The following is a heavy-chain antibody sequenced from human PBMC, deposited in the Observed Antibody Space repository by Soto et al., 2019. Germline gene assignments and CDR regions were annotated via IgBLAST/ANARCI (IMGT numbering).Heavy chain of an antibody. D-gene: IGHD4-4*01. CDR2: IRTKANSYTT. CDR3: SRAVILTTPYYFDY. Sequence: EVQLVESGGGLVQPGRSLRLSCAAFGFTFSDHYMDWVRQAPGKGLEWVGRIRTKANSYTTEYAAYVKGRFTSSRDDSKNLLFLQKYSLKAEDTAVYYCSRAVILTTPYYFDYWGQGTLVTVSS. V-gene: IGHV3-72*01. J-gene: IGHJ4*01. CDR1: GFTFSDHY.